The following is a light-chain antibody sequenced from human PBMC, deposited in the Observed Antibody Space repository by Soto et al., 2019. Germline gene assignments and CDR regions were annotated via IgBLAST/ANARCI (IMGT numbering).Light chain of an antibody. J-gene: IGKJ5*01. CDR3: LQYSDLKT. CDR2: DAS. V-gene: IGKV1-33*01. CDR1: QDISNY. Sequence: IQMTQSPSSLSASVGDRVTITCQASQDISNYLNWYQQKLGKAPKLLIYDASNLETGVPSRFSGSGSGTDFTFTISSLQPEDIGTCYCLQYSDLKTFGHGTRLEIK.